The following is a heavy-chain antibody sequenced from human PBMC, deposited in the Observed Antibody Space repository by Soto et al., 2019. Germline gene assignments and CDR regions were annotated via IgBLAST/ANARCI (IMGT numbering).Heavy chain of an antibody. D-gene: IGHD3-10*01. Sequence: SETLSLTCTVSGGSISSGGYYWSWVRQHPGKGLEWIGYIYYSGSTYYNPSLKSRVTISVDTSKNQFSLKLSSVTAADTAVYYCAREGGSGSYDWFDPWGQGTLVTVSS. CDR3: AREGGSGSYDWFDP. J-gene: IGHJ5*02. CDR2: IYYSGST. CDR1: GGSISSGGYY. V-gene: IGHV4-31*03.